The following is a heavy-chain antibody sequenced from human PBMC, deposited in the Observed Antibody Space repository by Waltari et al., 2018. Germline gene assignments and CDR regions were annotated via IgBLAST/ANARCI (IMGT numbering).Heavy chain of an antibody. Sequence: QVQLQESGPGLVKPSETLSLTCAVSGYSISSGYYWGWIRQPPGKGLEWIGSIYHSGSTYYNPSLKSRGTISVDTSKNQFSLKLSSVTAADTAVYYCARVGTKYYDYSNLFGYYYYGMDVWGQGTTVTVSS. CDR1: GYSISSGYY. CDR2: IYHSGST. J-gene: IGHJ6*02. D-gene: IGHD4-4*01. CDR3: ARVGTKYYDYSNLFGYYYYGMDV. V-gene: IGHV4-38-2*01.